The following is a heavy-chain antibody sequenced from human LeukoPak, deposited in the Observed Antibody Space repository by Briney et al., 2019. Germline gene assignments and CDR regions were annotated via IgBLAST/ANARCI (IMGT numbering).Heavy chain of an antibody. CDR2: IYYSGST. CDR1: GGSISSGGYS. CDR3: ARARTVTHLYFDY. J-gene: IGHJ4*02. Sequence: KSSETLSLTCTVSGGSISSGGYSWSWIRQHPGKGLEWIGYIYYSGSTYYNPSLKSRVTISVDTSKNQFSLKLSSVTAADTAVYYCARARTVTHLYFDYWGQGTLVTVSS. D-gene: IGHD4-11*01. V-gene: IGHV4-31*03.